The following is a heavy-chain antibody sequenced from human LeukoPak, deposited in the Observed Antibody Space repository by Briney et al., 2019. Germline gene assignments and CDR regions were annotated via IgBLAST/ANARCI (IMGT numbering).Heavy chain of an antibody. CDR1: GGSISRYY. CDR2: IYYSGST. V-gene: IGHV4-59*08. CDR3: ARQCSSTSCYGTPIFDY. D-gene: IGHD2-2*01. Sequence: SETLSLTCTVSGGSISRYYWSWIRQPPGKGLEWLGYIYYSGSTNYNPSLKSRVTISTSKNRFSLRLSSVTAADTAVYYCARQCSSTSCYGTPIFDYWGQGILVTVSS. J-gene: IGHJ4*02.